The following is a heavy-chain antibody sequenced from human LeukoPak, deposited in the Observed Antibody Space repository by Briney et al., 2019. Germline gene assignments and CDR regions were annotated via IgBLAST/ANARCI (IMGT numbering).Heavy chain of an antibody. Sequence: PGGSLRLSCAASGFTFSSYSMNWVRQAPGKGLEWVSYISSSSSTIYYADSVKGRFTISRDNAKNSLYLQMNSLRAEDTAVYYCARDYELLWFGELRDWGQGTLVTVSS. V-gene: IGHV3-48*01. CDR2: ISSSSSTI. CDR1: GFTFSSYS. CDR3: ARDYELLWFGELRD. J-gene: IGHJ4*02. D-gene: IGHD3-10*01.